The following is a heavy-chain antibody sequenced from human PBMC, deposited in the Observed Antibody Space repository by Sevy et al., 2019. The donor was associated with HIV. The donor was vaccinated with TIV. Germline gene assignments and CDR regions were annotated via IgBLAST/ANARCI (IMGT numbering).Heavy chain of an antibody. Sequence: GESLKISCKGSGYSFTSYWIGWVRQMPGKGLEWMGIIYPGDSDTRYSPSFQGQVTISADKSISTAYLQWSSLKASDTAMYYCARSGDGVVILAGGFDYWGQGTLVTVSS. CDR1: GYSFTSYW. V-gene: IGHV5-51*01. CDR2: IYPGDSDT. J-gene: IGHJ4*02. CDR3: ARSGDGVVILAGGFDY. D-gene: IGHD3-3*01.